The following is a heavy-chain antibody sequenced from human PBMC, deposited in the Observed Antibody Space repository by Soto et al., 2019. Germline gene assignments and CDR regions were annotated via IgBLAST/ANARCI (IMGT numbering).Heavy chain of an antibody. CDR3: ARNEYYGFEIGYSYNCLDV. CDR2: ISSSSSYI. Sequence: AGCLRLSCAASGFTFSSYSMNWVRQATGKGLEWVSSISSSSSYIYYADSVKGRFTISRDNAKNSLYLQMNSLRAEDTAVYYCARNEYYGFEIGYSYNCLDVWGQGTTVTVS. J-gene: IGHJ6*02. V-gene: IGHV3-21*01. D-gene: IGHD1-1*01. CDR1: GFTFSSYS.